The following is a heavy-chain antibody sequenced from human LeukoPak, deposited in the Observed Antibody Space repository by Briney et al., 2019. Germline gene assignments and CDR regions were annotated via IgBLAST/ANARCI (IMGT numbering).Heavy chain of an antibody. Sequence: SSETLSLTCTVSGGLISSYYWSWIRQPPGKGLEWIGEINHSGSTNYNPSLKSRVTISVDTSKNQFSLKLSSVTAADTAVYYCARGTQDYYDSSGYYPPLDYWGQGTLVTVSS. D-gene: IGHD3-22*01. CDR2: INHSGST. CDR3: ARGTQDYYDSSGYYPPLDY. V-gene: IGHV4-34*01. J-gene: IGHJ4*02. CDR1: GGLISSYY.